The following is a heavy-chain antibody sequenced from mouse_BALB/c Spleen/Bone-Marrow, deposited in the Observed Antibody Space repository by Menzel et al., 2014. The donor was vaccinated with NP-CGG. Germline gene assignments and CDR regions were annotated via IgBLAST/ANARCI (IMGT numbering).Heavy chain of an antibody. CDR1: GFTFSSFG. Sequence: VQLKHSGGGLVQPGGSRRLSCAASGFTFSSFGMHWVRRAPEKGLEWVAYISSGSSTIFYVDTVKGRFTISRDNPKNTLFLQMTGLRSEDTAMYYCTRGGNWDDFDVWGAGTTVTVSS. V-gene: IGHV5-17*02. CDR3: TRGGNWDDFDV. CDR2: ISSGSSTI. D-gene: IGHD4-1*01. J-gene: IGHJ1*01.